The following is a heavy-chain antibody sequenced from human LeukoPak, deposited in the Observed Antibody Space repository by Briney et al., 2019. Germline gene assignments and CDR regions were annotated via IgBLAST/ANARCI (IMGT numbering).Heavy chain of an antibody. J-gene: IGHJ3*02. V-gene: IGHV4-59*01. CDR2: IYYIGST. Sequence: SETLSLTCTVSGDSISSYYWSWIRQPPGKGLEWIGYIYYIGSTNYNPSLKSRVTISVDTSKNQFSLKLSSVTAADTAVYYCARDYAFDIWGPGTMFTVSS. CDR1: GDSISSYY. CDR3: ARDYAFDI.